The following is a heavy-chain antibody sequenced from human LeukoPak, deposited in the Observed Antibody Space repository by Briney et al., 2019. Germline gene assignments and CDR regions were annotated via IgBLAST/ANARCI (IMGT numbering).Heavy chain of an antibody. J-gene: IGHJ4*02. CDR3: AEDNYYGSGSYYKIGYFDY. D-gene: IGHD3-10*01. V-gene: IGHV3-23*01. Sequence: PGGSLRLSCAASGFTFSSYAMSWVRQAPGKGLEWVSAISGSGGSTYYADSVKGRFTISRDNSKNTLYLQMNSLRAEDTAVYYCAEDNYYGSGSYYKIGYFDYWGQGTLVTVSS. CDR1: GFTFSSYA. CDR2: ISGSGGST.